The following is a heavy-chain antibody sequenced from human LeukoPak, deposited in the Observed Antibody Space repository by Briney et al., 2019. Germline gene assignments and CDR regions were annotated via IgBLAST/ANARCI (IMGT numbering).Heavy chain of an antibody. D-gene: IGHD3-22*01. J-gene: IGHJ4*02. CDR3: ARERYYYDSSGYLDY. CDR2: INPSGGST. Sequence: ASVKVSFKASGYTFTSYYMHWARQAPGQGLEWMGIINPSGGSTSYAQKFQGRVTMTRDTSTSTVYMELSSLRSEDTAVYYCARERYYYDSSGYLDYWGQGTLVTVSS. CDR1: GYTFTSYY. V-gene: IGHV1-46*01.